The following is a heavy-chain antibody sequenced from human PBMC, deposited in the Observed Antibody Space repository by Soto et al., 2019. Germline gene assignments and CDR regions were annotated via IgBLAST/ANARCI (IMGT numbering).Heavy chain of an antibody. J-gene: IGHJ2*01. V-gene: IGHV4-39*01. Sequence: SETLSLTCTVSGGSISSSSYYWGWIRQPPGKGLEWIGSIYYSGSTYYNPSLKSRVTISVDTSKNQFSLKLSSVTAADTAVYYCARHRPILWYFDLWGRGTLVTVSS. CDR2: IYYSGST. CDR3: ARHRPILWYFDL. CDR1: GGSISSSSYY.